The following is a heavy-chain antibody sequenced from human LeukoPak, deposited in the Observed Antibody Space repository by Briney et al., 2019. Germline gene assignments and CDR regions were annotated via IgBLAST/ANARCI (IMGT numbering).Heavy chain of an antibody. Sequence: TGGSLRLSCAASGFTFDDYAMHWVRQAPGKGLEWVSGISWNSGSIGYADSVKGRFTISRDNAKNTLYLQMDSLRAEDTALYYCARTQTGALFDSWGQGTLVTVSS. CDR1: GFTFDDYA. D-gene: IGHD1-14*01. V-gene: IGHV3-9*01. J-gene: IGHJ4*02. CDR3: ARTQTGALFDS. CDR2: ISWNSGSI.